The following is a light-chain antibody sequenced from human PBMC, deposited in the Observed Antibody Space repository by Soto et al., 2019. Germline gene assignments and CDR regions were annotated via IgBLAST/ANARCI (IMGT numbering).Light chain of an antibody. Sequence: QSVLTQPPSASGSHGQSVTISCTETSSDVGGYNYVSWYQQHPGKAPKLMIYEVSKRPSGVPDRFSGSKSGNTASLTVSGLQAEDEADYYCSSYAGSTLFGTGTKVTVL. V-gene: IGLV2-8*01. CDR3: SSYAGSTL. CDR1: SSDVGGYNY. J-gene: IGLJ1*01. CDR2: EVS.